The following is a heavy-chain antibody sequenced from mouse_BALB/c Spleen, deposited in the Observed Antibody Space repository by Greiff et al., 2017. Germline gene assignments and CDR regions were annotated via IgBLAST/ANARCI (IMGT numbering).Heavy chain of an antibody. Sequence: LQQPGSELVRPGASVKLSCKASGYTFTSYWMHWVKQRPGQGLEWIGNIYPGSGSTNYDEKFKSKATLTVDTSSSTAYMQLSSLTSEDSAVYYCTRWGSYEVYYAMDYWGQGTSVTVSS. J-gene: IGHJ4*01. V-gene: IGHV1S22*01. D-gene: IGHD1-1*02. CDR3: TRWGSYEVYYAMDY. CDR2: IYPGSGST. CDR1: GYTFTSYW.